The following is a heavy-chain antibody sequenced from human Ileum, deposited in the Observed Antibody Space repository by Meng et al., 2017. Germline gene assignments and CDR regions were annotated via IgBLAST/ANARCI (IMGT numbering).Heavy chain of an antibody. Sequence: SGPTLVKPTQTLTLTCTFSGFSLSTSGVGVGWIRQPPGKALECLALIYRDDDKRYSPSLKRRITITKDTTRNQVVLTMTNMDPVDTATYYCANRSMGSFDYWGQGTLVTVSS. V-gene: IGHV2-5*02. CDR2: IYRDDDK. CDR3: ANRSMGSFDY. D-gene: IGHD2/OR15-2a*01. J-gene: IGHJ4*02. CDR1: GFSLSTSGVG.